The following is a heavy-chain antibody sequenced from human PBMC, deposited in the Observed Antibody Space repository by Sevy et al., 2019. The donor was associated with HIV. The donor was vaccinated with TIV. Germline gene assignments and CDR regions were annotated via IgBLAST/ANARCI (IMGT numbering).Heavy chain of an antibody. CDR3: ARGGGGDNGYYYSYYGMDV. V-gene: IGHV4-59*13. Sequence: SETLSLTCTVSGDSIGSSYYWNWIRQSPGKGLEWIGYIFYSGTTNYNPSLKSRVTVSLDTSKNQFSLELTSVTAADAAGYYCARGGGGDNGYYYSYYGMDVWGQGTTVTVSS. CDR1: GDSIGSSYY. J-gene: IGHJ6*02. D-gene: IGHD5-12*01. CDR2: IFYSGTT.